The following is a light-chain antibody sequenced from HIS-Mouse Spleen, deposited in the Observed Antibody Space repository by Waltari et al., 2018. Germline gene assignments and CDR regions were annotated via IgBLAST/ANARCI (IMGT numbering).Light chain of an antibody. J-gene: IGLJ2*01. V-gene: IGLV3-16*01. CDR2: KDS. Sequence: SYELTQPPSVSVSLGQMARITCSGEALPKKYAYWYQQKPGQFPVLVIYKDSERPSGIHERFAGSSSGTIVTLTISGVQAEDEADYYCLSADSSGTHKVFGGGTKLTVL. CDR3: LSADSSGTHKV. CDR1: ALPKKY.